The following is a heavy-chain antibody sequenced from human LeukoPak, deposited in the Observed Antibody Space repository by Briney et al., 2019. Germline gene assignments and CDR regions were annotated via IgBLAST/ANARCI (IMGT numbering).Heavy chain of an antibody. J-gene: IGHJ4*02. CDR1: GFTFKNIG. CDR3: ATDLSSGWSAGNS. CDR2: IQYDIDKE. D-gene: IGHD6-19*01. Sequence: GGSLRLSCAASGFTFKNIGMHWVRQAPGNGLEWVAYIQYDIDKEYYAASVKGRVTISRDNSQNTLSLDMNSLRPEDTAVYYCATDLSSGWSAGNSWGQGPLVIVSS. V-gene: IGHV3-30*02.